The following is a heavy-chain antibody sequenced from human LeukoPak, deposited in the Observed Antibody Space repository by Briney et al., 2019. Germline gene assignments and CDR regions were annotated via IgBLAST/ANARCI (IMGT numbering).Heavy chain of an antibody. D-gene: IGHD6-19*01. CDR1: GLTVSSNS. J-gene: IGHJ3*02. CDR3: AREPERSSGWYSDVFDI. V-gene: IGHV3-53*01. CDR2: IYSGGST. Sequence: GGSLRLSCAASGLTVSSNSMSWVRQAPGKGLEWVSFIYSGGSTYYADSVKGRFTISRDNSKNTLYLQMNSLRAEDTAVYYCAREPERSSGWYSDVFDIWGQGTMVTVSS.